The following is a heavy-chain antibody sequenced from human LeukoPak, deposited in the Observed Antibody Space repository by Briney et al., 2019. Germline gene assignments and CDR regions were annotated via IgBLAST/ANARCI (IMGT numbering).Heavy chain of an antibody. Sequence: ASVKVSCKASGYTFTSYGISWVRQAPGQGLEWMGWINPNSGGTNYAQKFQGRVTMTRDTSISTAYMELSRLRSDDTAVYYCARDVDTARIYYFDYWGQGTLVTVSS. V-gene: IGHV1-2*02. J-gene: IGHJ4*02. CDR2: INPNSGGT. CDR3: ARDVDTARIYYFDY. D-gene: IGHD5-18*01. CDR1: GYTFTSYG.